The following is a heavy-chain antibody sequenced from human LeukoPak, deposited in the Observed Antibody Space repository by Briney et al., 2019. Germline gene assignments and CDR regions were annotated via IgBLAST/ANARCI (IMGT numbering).Heavy chain of an antibody. CDR2: ISYDGSNK. D-gene: IGHD6-13*01. CDR1: XXTFSSXA. Sequence: SLRLXXXXSXXTFSSXAMHWVRQAPGKGLEWVAVISYDGSNKYYADSVKGRFTISRDNSKNTLYLQMNSLRAEDTAVYYCARDLAAAGTKLPDYWGQGTLVTVYS. CDR3: ARDLAAAGTKLPDY. V-gene: IGHV3-30-3*01. J-gene: IGHJ4*02.